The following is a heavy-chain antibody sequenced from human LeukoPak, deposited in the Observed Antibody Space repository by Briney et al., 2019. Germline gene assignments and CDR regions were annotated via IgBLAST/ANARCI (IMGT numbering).Heavy chain of an antibody. CDR2: ISAYNGNT. J-gene: IGHJ4*02. V-gene: IGHV1-18*01. CDR3: ARVPPPYYDILTGYYDEYYFDY. D-gene: IGHD3-9*01. Sequence: GASVKVSCKASGYTFTSYCISWVRQAPGQGLEWMGWISAYNGNTNYAQKLQGSVTMTTDTSTSTAYMELRSLRSDDTAVYYCARVPPPYYDILTGYYDEYYFDYWGQGTLVTVSS. CDR1: GYTFTSYC.